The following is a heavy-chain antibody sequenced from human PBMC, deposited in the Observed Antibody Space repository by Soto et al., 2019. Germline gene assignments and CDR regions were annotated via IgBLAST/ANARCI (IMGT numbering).Heavy chain of an antibody. J-gene: IGHJ3*02. CDR3: ATTTYYYGSGAFDI. CDR2: IYYTGST. V-gene: IGHV4-59*01. Sequence: WTWLRQPPGKGLEWIGYIYYTGSTNYNPSLKSRVTISIDTSKNQFSLKLTSVTAADTAVYYCATTTYYYGSGAFDIWGQGTMVTVSS. D-gene: IGHD3-10*01.